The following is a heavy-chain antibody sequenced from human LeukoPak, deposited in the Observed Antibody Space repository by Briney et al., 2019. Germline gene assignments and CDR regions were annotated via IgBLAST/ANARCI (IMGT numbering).Heavy chain of an antibody. D-gene: IGHD3-10*01. CDR1: GFSFNSYS. CDR3: ARDIGRIYGSGSI. J-gene: IGHJ3*02. Sequence: GGSLRLSCAASGFSFNSYSMNWVRQAPGKGLEWVSSISTSSDHMYYADSVKGRFTISRDNAKNSLYLQMNSLRAEDTAVYYCARDIGRIYGSGSIWGQGTMVTVSS. V-gene: IGHV3-21*01. CDR2: ISTSSDHM.